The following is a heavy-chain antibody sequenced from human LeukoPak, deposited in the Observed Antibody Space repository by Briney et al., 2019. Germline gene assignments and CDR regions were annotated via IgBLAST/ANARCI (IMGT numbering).Heavy chain of an antibody. CDR1: GFTFSDYA. J-gene: IGHJ6*03. V-gene: IGHV3-30-3*01. CDR2: LSYEGTNK. CDR3: ARAMYSSSWSYYYYMDV. D-gene: IGHD2-2*01. Sequence: GGSLRLSCAASGFTFSDYAMHWVRQAPGKGLEWVALLSYEGTNKYYADSVKGRFTISRDNSRNTLYLQMNSLGAEDTAVYYCARAMYSSSWSYYYYMDVWGKGTTVTVSS.